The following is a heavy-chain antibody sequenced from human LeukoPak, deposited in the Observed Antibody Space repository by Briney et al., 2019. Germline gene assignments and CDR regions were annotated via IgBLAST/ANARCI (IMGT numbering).Heavy chain of an antibody. CDR1: GFTFSSYS. J-gene: IGHJ4*02. CDR3: TRDLGATAY. D-gene: IGHD1-26*01. V-gene: IGHV3-48*01. CDR2: ISYSSTTI. Sequence: GGSLRLSCAASGFTFSSYSMNWVRQAPGKGLEWVSYISYSSTTIYYADSVKARFTISRDNAKNSLYLQMNSLRAEDTAVYYCTRDLGATAYFGQGTLVTVSS.